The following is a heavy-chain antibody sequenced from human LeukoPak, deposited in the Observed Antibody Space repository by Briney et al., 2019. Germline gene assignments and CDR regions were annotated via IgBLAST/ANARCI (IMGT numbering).Heavy chain of an antibody. D-gene: IGHD3-9*01. CDR1: GGSISSYY. Sequence: SETLSLTCIVSGGSISSYYWSWIRQPPGKGLECIGYIYYSGSTTYNPSLKRRVTLSVDTSKNHFYMKLSSVTAADTAVYYCARTADILTSYYDEYFDYWGQGTLVTVSS. J-gene: IGHJ4*02. CDR2: IYYSGST. V-gene: IGHV4-59*01. CDR3: ARTADILTSYYDEYFDY.